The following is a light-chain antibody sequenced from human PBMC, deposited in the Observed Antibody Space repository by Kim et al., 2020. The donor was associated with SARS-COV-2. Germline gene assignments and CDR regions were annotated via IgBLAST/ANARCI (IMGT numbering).Light chain of an antibody. CDR3: QQYGSPPIT. Sequence: ETVLTQSPGTLSSSPGEGVTLSCRASLSVSSSYVAWYQQKPGQPPRILIYGTSNRAAGTPDRFSGSGSGTDFSLTISRLDPEDFAVYYCQQYGSPPITFGQGTRLELK. CDR2: GTS. V-gene: IGKV3-20*01. J-gene: IGKJ5*01. CDR1: LSVSSSY.